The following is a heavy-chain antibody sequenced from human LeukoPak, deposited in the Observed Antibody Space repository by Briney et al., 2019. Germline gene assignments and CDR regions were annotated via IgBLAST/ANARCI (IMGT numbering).Heavy chain of an antibody. D-gene: IGHD5-24*01. CDR2: ITPSGGT. CDR3: ARDRYGDGFAHLDY. CDR1: EYTFTSYA. J-gene: IGHJ4*02. Sequence: GASVKVSCKASEYTFTSYALHWVRQAPGQGLEWMGWITPSGGTNYPQKFQGRVAITWDTSITTAYMDLSRLTSDDTAVYYCARDRYGDGFAHLDYWGQGALVTVSS. V-gene: IGHV1-2*02.